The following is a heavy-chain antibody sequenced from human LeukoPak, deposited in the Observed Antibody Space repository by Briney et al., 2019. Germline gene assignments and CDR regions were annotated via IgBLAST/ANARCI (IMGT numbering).Heavy chain of an antibody. CDR3: ARHGPYYYDSSGYYYAY. J-gene: IGHJ4*02. D-gene: IGHD3-22*01. CDR1: GGSISSSSYY. V-gene: IGHV4-39*07. Sequence: PSETLSLTCTVSGGSISSSSYYWGWIRQPPGNGLEWIGSIYYSGSTYYNPSLKSRVTISVDTSKNQFSLKLSSVTAADTAVYYCARHGPYYYDSSGYYYAYWGQGTLVTVSS. CDR2: IYYSGST.